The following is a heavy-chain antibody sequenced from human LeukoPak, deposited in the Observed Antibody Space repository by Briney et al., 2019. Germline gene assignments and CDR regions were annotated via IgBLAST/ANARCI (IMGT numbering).Heavy chain of an antibody. V-gene: IGHV3-7*01. D-gene: IGHD2/OR15-2a*01. J-gene: IGHJ4*02. CDR3: ASASYLGGDY. CDR1: GFTFSSHG. Sequence: PGGSLRLSCAASGFTFSSHGMSWVRQAPGKGLEWVANIKQDGSGNYVDSVKGRFTISRDNAKNSLYLQMNSLRIDHTAVYYWASASYLGGDYWGQGTLVTVSS. CDR2: IKQDGSG.